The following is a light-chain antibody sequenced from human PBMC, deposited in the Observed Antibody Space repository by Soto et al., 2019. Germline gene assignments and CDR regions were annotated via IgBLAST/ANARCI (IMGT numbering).Light chain of an antibody. Sequence: EVVLTQSTGTLSLSPGERATLSCRASQSVSSSYLAWYQQKPGQAPRLLIYGASSRATGIPDRFSGSGSGTEFTLTISSLQPDDFATYYCQQYNSYSGWTFGQGTKVDI. CDR1: QSVSSSY. V-gene: IGKV3-20*01. CDR3: QQYNSYSGWT. CDR2: GAS. J-gene: IGKJ1*01.